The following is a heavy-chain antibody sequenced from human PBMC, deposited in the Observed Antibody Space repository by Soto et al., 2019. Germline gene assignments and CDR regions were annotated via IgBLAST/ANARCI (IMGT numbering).Heavy chain of an antibody. D-gene: IGHD2-8*02. CDR3: ATDGGVREVNVQY. V-gene: IGHV1-69*08. J-gene: IGHJ4*02. CDR2: IIPMDGAP. CDR1: GGTFGSQS. Sequence: QVQLVQSGAEVKKPGSSVKVSCKASGGTFGSQSLSWVRQAPGQGLEWMGRIIPMDGAPNYAQQFRGRVTIPPAEFRSTVDMERSILRSEGTAVYYCATDGGVREVNVQYWGQGTLVTVSS.